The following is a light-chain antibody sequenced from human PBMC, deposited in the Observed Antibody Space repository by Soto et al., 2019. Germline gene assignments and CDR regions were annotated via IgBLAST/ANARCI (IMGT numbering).Light chain of an antibody. CDR2: DAS. J-gene: IGKJ5*01. V-gene: IGKV3-11*01. CDR3: QQHSNWPPT. Sequence: ETMMTQSPDTLSVSLVERATLSCMASQSLRSSLAWYQQKPGQAPRLLIYDASNRATGIPARFSGSGSGTDFTLTISSLEPEDFAVYYCQQHSNWPPTFGQGTRLEIK. CDR1: QSLRSS.